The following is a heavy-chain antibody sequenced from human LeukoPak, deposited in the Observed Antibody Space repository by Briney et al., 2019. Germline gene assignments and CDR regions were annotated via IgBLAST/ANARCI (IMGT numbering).Heavy chain of an antibody. CDR1: GFTFSSNA. CDR3: AKDSNYYDSSGEFDY. V-gene: IGHV3-30*18. Sequence: GGSLRLSCAASGFTFSSNAMSWVRQAPGKGLEWVAVISYDGSNKYYADSVKGRFTISRDNSKNTLYLQMNSLRAEDTAVYYCAKDSNYYDSSGEFDYWGQGTLVTVSS. J-gene: IGHJ4*02. CDR2: ISYDGSNK. D-gene: IGHD3-22*01.